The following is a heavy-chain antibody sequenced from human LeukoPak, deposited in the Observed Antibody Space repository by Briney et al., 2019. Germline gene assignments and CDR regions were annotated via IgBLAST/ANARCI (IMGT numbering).Heavy chain of an antibody. J-gene: IGHJ4*02. CDR1: GFTFSSYA. V-gene: IGHV3-23*01. Sequence: GGSLRLSCAASGFTFSSYAMSWVRQAPGKGLERVSSISDSGDSTYYADSVKGRFTISRDNSKNTVYLQMNSLRAEDTAVYYCAKPIMGATRAFDYWGQGTLVTVSS. CDR2: ISDSGDST. CDR3: AKPIMGATRAFDY. D-gene: IGHD1-26*01.